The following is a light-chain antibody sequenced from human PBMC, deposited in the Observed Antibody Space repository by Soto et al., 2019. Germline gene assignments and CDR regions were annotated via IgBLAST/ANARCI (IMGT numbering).Light chain of an antibody. CDR1: SSDVGGYNS. CDR2: NVS. J-gene: IGLJ1*01. CDR3: SSYTSSNIYV. Sequence: QSALTQPASVSGSPGQSIAISCTGTSSDVGGYNSVSWYQQHPGKAPKLMIYNVSNRPSGVSDRFSGSKSGNTASLTISGLQAEDEANYYCSSYTSSNIYVFGTGTKVTVL. V-gene: IGLV2-14*03.